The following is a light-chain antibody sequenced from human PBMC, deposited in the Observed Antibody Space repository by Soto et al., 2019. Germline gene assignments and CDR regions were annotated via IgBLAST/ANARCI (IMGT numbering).Light chain of an antibody. V-gene: IGKV4-1*01. CDR1: QSVLYSSNNKNY. CDR3: QQYYSTPPT. CDR2: WAS. J-gene: IGKJ1*01. Sequence: DIVMTQSPDSLAVSLGERATINCKSSQSVLYSSNNKNYLAGYQQKPGQPPKLLIYWASNRESGVPDRFSGSGSGTDFTLTISSLQAEDVAVYYCQQYYSTPPTFGQGTKVEIK.